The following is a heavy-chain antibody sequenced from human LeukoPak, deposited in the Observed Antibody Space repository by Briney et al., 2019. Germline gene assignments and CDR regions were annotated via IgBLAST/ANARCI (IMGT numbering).Heavy chain of an antibody. Sequence: PSETLSLTCTVSGGSISSYYWSWIRQPPGKGLEWIGCIYYSGSTNYNPSFKSRVTISVDTSKNQFSLKLSSVTAADTAVYYCARCQRGLARYFDWLSLYYFDYWGQGTLVTVSS. CDR1: GGSISSYY. CDR3: ARCQRGLARYFDWLSLYYFDY. J-gene: IGHJ4*02. V-gene: IGHV4-59*12. D-gene: IGHD3-9*01. CDR2: IYYSGST.